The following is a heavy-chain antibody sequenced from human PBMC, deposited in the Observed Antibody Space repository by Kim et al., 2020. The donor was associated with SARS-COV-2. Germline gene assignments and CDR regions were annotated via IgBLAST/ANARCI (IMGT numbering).Heavy chain of an antibody. CDR3: ARRDGGSSWKYWYFDL. J-gene: IGHJ2*01. CDR1: GGSISSYY. V-gene: IGHV4-59*08. D-gene: IGHD6-13*01. CDR2: IYHSGST. Sequence: SETLSLTCTVSGGSISSYYWNWIRQPPGRGLEWIGYIYHSGSTNYNPSLKSQVTMSVDTSKNQVSLKLSSVTAADTAIYYCARRDGGSSWKYWYFDLWGRGTLVTVSS.